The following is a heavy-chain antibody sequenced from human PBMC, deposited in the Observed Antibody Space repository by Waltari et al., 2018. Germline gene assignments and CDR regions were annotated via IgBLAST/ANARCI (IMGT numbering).Heavy chain of an antibody. CDR2: ILNKGTNK. CDR1: GFDFRSNG. D-gene: IGHD3-10*01. Sequence: QVQLVESGGGVVQPGRSLRLSCAASGFDFRSNGMHWVRQAPGKGVGWVESILNKGTNKDYGDTVKCRFTIARDNSNNTLNLQMNSLRSEDTAVYYCAKDLRSGGLPYYYYYGMDVWGQGTTVIVSS. CDR3: AKDLRSGGLPYYYYYGMDV. V-gene: IGHV3-30*18. J-gene: IGHJ6*02.